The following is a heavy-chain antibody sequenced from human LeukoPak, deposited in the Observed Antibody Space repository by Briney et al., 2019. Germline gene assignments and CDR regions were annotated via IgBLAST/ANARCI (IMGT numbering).Heavy chain of an antibody. D-gene: IGHD5-12*01. CDR2: ITWNGDST. J-gene: IGHJ6*03. Sequence: GGSLRLSCAASGFTFDDYNMHWVRQAPGKGLEWVSLITWNGDSTYYADSVEGRFTISRDNSKNSLYLQMNSLRTEDTALYYCAKDKWLRGYYYYYMDVWGKGATVTVSS. CDR1: GFTFDDYN. V-gene: IGHV3-43*01. CDR3: AKDKWLRGYYYYYMDV.